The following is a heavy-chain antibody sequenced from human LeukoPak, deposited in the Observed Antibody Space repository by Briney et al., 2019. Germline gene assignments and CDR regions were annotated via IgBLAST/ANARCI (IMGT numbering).Heavy chain of an antibody. D-gene: IGHD3-16*02. CDR1: GFTFSSYS. CDR2: ISSSSSTI. CDR3: AREDDYVWGSYRAFDY. Sequence: GGSLRLSCAASGFTFSSYSMNWVRQAPGKGLEWVSYISSSSSTIYYADSVKGRFTISRDNAKNSLYLQMNSLRAEDTAVYYCAREDDYVWGSYRAFDYWGQGTLVTVSS. J-gene: IGHJ4*02. V-gene: IGHV3-48*01.